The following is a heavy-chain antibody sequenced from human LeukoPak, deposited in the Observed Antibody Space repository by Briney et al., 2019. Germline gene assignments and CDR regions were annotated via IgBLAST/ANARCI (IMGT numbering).Heavy chain of an antibody. Sequence: SGGSLRLSCAASGFTFTNYPMHWVRQAPGKGLEWVAVLWSDGIKTDYADSVKGRFTISRDNSKNTLYLQMNSLRAEDTAVYYCAKGSRSIAVDNLCDYWGQGTLVTVSS. D-gene: IGHD6-6*01. CDR1: GFTFTNYP. V-gene: IGHV3-33*06. CDR2: LWSDGIKT. CDR3: AKGSRSIAVDNLCDY. J-gene: IGHJ4*02.